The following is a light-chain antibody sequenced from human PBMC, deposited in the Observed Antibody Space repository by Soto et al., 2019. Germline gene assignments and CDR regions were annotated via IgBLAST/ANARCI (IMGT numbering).Light chain of an antibody. Sequence: DIQMTQSPSTLSASVGDRVTITCRASQSISSWMAWYQQKPGKAPKLLIYKASSLESGVPSRFSGSGSGTEFTLTISSLQPDDFATYYCQQYNSYSPSLAFGGGTKVAIK. CDR2: KAS. V-gene: IGKV1-5*03. CDR3: QQYNSYSPSLA. CDR1: QSISSW. J-gene: IGKJ4*01.